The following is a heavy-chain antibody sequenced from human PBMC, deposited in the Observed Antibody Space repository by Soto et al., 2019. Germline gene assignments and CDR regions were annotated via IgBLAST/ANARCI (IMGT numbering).Heavy chain of an antibody. V-gene: IGHV3-48*03. D-gene: IGHD1-7*01. CDR1: GFTFSSYE. CDR3: ARVPTTRTQGDY. CDR2: ISSSGSTI. Sequence: GGSLRLSCAASGFTFSSYEMNWVRQAPGKGLEWVSYISSSGSTIYYADSVKGRFTISRDNAKNSLYLQMNSLRAEDTAVYYCARVPTTRTQGDYWGQGTLATVSS. J-gene: IGHJ4*02.